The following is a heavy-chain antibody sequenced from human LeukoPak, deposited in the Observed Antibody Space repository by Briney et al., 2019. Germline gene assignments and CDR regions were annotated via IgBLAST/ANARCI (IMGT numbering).Heavy chain of an antibody. D-gene: IGHD3-3*01. CDR3: ASRDDYDFWSGYHSYYYYYGMDV. Sequence: SVKVSCKASGGTFSSYAISWVRQAPGQGLEWMGGIIPIFGTANYAQKFQGRATITADESTSTAYMELSSLRSEDTAVYYCASRDDYDFWSGYHSYYYYYGMDVWGQGTTVTVSS. J-gene: IGHJ6*02. CDR1: GGTFSSYA. CDR2: IIPIFGTA. V-gene: IGHV1-69*13.